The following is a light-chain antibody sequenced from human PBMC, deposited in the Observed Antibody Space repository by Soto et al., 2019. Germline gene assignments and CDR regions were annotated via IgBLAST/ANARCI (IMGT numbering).Light chain of an antibody. CDR1: SSDVGSHIL. J-gene: IGLJ7*01. V-gene: IGLV2-23*02. Sequence: QSALTQPASLSGSPGQSITISCTGTSSDVGSHILVSWYQQHPGQAPKLMIYEVSKRPLGVSARFSASKSGNTASLTISGLQAEDEADYYCCSSGGSRAVFGGGTQLTVL. CDR3: CSSGGSRAV. CDR2: EVS.